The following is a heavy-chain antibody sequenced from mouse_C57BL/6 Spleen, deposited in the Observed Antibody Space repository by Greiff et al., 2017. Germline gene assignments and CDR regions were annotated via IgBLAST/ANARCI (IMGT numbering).Heavy chain of an antibody. V-gene: IGHV1-52*01. CDR2: IDPSDSET. J-gene: IGHJ2*01. CDR1: GYTFTSYW. Sequence: QVQLQQPGAELVRPGSSVKLSCKASGYTFTSYWMHWVKQRPIQGLEWIGNIDPSDSETHYNQKFKDKATLTVDKSSSTAYMQLSSLTSEDSAVYYGAINYYGSSYDRFFDYWGQGTTLTVSS. D-gene: IGHD1-1*01. CDR3: AINYYGSSYDRFFDY.